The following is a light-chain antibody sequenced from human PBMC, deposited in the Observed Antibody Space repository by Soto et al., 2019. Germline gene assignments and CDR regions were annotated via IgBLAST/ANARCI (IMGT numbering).Light chain of an antibody. Sequence: QSALTQPPSASGTPGQRVTISCSGGDSNIAIKTVNWYQHLPGTALKLLIYNNHQRPSGVPDRFSGSKSGTSASLAISGLQSEDEADYYCAAWDDSLNALYVFGTGTKVTVL. CDR3: AAWDDSLNALYV. J-gene: IGLJ1*01. CDR1: DSNIAIKT. CDR2: NNH. V-gene: IGLV1-44*01.